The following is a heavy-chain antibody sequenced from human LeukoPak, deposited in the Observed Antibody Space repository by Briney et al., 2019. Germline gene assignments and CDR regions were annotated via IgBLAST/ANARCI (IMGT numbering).Heavy chain of an antibody. CDR1: GYTFTSYY. V-gene: IGHV1-46*01. D-gene: IGHD3-10*01. J-gene: IGHJ6*03. Sequence: ASVKVSCKASGYTFTSYYMHWVRQAPGQGLEWMGIINPSGGSATYAQKFQGRVTMTRDTYTSTVYMELSSLRSEDTAMYYCARDADYYGSGTYYMDVWGKGTTVTVSS. CDR2: INPSGGSA. CDR3: ARDADYYGSGTYYMDV.